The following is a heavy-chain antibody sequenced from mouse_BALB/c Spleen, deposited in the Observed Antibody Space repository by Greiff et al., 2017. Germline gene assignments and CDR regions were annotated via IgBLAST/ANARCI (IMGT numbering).Heavy chain of an antibody. J-gene: IGHJ2*01. V-gene: IGHV1-80*01. CDR1: GYAFSSYW. Sequence: VQLQQSGAELVRPGSSVKISCKASGYAFSSYWMNWVKQRPGQGLEWIGQIYPGDGDTNYNGKFKGKATLTADKSSSTAYMQLSSLTSEDSAVYFCASSSPYYFDYWGQGTTLTVSA. CDR3: ASSSPYYFDY. CDR2: IYPGDGDT. D-gene: IGHD1-1*01.